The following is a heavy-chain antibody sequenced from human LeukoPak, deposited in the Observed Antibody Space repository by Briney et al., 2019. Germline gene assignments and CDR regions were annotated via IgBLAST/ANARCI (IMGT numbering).Heavy chain of an antibody. CDR1: GGTFSSYA. CDR3: ARDRRYSGSYLFDY. V-gene: IGHV1-18*01. Sequence: ASVKVSCKASGGTFSSYAISWVRQAPGQGLEWMGWISAYNGNTNYAQKLQGRVTMTTDTSTSTAYMELRSLRSDDTAVYYCARDRRYSGSYLFDYWGQGTLVTVSS. D-gene: IGHD1-26*01. CDR2: ISAYNGNT. J-gene: IGHJ4*02.